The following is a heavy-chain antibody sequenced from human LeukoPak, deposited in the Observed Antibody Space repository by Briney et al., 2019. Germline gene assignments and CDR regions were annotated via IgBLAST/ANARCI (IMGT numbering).Heavy chain of an antibody. CDR1: GFTFSSYS. J-gene: IGHJ4*02. CDR2: LSNTGSDI. D-gene: IGHD7-27*01. Sequence: LPGGSLRLSCAASGFTFSSYSMNWIRQAPGKGLEYISYLSNTGSDIFYADSVKGRFSISRDNAKNSLYLQMNSLRAEDTAVYYCARGHWGLDCWGQGTLVTVSS. V-gene: IGHV3-48*04. CDR3: ARGHWGLDC.